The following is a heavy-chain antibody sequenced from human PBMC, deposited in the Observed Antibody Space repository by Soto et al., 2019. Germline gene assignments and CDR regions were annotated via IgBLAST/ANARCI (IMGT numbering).Heavy chain of an antibody. CDR1: GGPISSGGYS. D-gene: IGHD6-6*01. CDR2: TYHSGST. Sequence: SETLSLTCAVSGGPISSGGYSWSWIRQPPGKGLEWIGYTYHSGSTYYNPSLKSRVTISVDRSKNQFSLKLSSVTAADTAVYYCARGPYSSSSQEGAFDIWGQGTMVTVSS. CDR3: ARGPYSSSSQEGAFDI. V-gene: IGHV4-30-2*01. J-gene: IGHJ3*02.